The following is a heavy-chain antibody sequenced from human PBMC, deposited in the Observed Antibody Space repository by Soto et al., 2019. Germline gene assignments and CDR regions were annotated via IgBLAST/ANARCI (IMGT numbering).Heavy chain of an antibody. CDR3: TTWETDGSGSYYKSPGDYYYMDV. CDR1: GFTFSNAW. D-gene: IGHD3-10*01. Sequence: GGSLRLSCAASGFTFSNAWMSWVRQAPGKGLEWVGRIKSKTDGGTTDYAAPVKGRFTISRDDSKNTLYLQMNSLKTEDTAVYYCTTWETDGSGSYYKSPGDYYYMDVWGKGTTVTVSS. J-gene: IGHJ6*03. V-gene: IGHV3-15*01. CDR2: IKSKTDGGTT.